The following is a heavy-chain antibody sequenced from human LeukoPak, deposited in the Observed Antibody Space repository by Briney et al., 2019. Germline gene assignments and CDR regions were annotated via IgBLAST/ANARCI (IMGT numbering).Heavy chain of an antibody. J-gene: IGHJ4*02. D-gene: IGHD7-27*01. CDR2: ISYDGSNK. CDR3: TKLGSSVDY. V-gene: IGHV3-30*18. CDR1: GFTFSSYA. Sequence: GSLRLSCAASGFTFSSYAMHWVRQAPGKGLEWVAVISYDGSNKYYADSVEGRFNISRDNSRNTLYLQMNSLRAEDTAVYYCTKLGSSVDYWGQGTLVTVSS.